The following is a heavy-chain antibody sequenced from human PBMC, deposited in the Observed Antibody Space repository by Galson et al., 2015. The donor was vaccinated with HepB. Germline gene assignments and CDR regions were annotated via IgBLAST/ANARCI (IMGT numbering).Heavy chain of an antibody. CDR1: GFTFDDYA. J-gene: IGHJ3*02. V-gene: IGHV3-9*01. CDR3: AKDVNYYDSSGDAFDI. CDR2: ISWNSGSI. D-gene: IGHD3-22*01. Sequence: SLRLSCAASGFTFDDYAMHWVRQAPGKGLEWVSGISWNSGSIGYADSVKGRFTISRDNAKNSLYLQMNSLRAEDTALYYCAKDVNYYDSSGDAFDIWGQGTMVTVSS.